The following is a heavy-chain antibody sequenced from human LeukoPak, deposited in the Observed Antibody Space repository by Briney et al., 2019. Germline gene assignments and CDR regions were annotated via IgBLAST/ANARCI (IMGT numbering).Heavy chain of an antibody. J-gene: IGHJ6*02. CDR1: GGSISSGGYS. Sequence: SETLSLTCTVSGGSISSGGYSWSWIRQPPGKGLEWIGYIYHSGSTYYNPSLKSRVTISVDRSKNQFSLKLSSVTAADTAVYYCARVDVLRFPGDYYYGMDVWGQGTTVTVSS. CDR3: ARVDVLRFPGDYYYGMDV. CDR2: IYHSGST. V-gene: IGHV4-30-2*01. D-gene: IGHD3-3*01.